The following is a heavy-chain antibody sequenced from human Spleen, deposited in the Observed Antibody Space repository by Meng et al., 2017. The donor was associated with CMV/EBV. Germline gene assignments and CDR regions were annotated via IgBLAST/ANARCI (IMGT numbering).Heavy chain of an antibody. CDR1: GYPFSDYS. V-gene: IGHV1-2*06. Sequence: SCKASGYPFSDYSIPGVRQAPGQGLEWMGRIIPNSGGTDYAQKFQGRVTMTRDTSISTAYIELSRLRSDDTAVFYCARQYSYWSDFWGQGTLVTVSS. CDR3: ARQYSYWSDF. CDR2: IIPNSGGT. J-gene: IGHJ4*02. D-gene: IGHD6-6*01.